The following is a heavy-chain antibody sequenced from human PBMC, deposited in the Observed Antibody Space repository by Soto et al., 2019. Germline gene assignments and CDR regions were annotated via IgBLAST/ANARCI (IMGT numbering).Heavy chain of an antibody. J-gene: IGHJ6*02. CDR3: AKRFASGSPYGLDV. D-gene: IGHD3-10*01. CDR2: ISGSGATT. Sequence: GGSLRLSCASSGFTFSSYALSWVRQAPGKGLDWVSSISGSGATTHYADSVKGRFTISRDNPRNTLYLQMNSLTAEDTAVYYCAKRFASGSPYGLDVWGQGTTVTSP. V-gene: IGHV3-23*01. CDR1: GFTFSSYA.